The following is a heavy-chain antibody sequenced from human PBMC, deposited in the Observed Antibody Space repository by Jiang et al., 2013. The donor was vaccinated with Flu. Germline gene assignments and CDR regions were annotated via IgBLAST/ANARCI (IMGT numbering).Heavy chain of an antibody. D-gene: IGHD6-13*01. CDR3: TMAADGTFWFDP. J-gene: IGHJ5*02. CDR2: IYPGGSRT. Sequence: QMPEKGLEWMGIIYPGGSRTIYNPSFQGQVTIPVDKSITTAYLQWSSLKASDTAMYYCTMAADGTFWFDPWGQGTLVTVSS. V-gene: IGHV5-51*01.